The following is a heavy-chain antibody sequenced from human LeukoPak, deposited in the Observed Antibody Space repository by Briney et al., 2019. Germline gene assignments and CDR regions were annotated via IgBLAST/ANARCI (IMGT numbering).Heavy chain of an antibody. D-gene: IGHD6-6*01. CDR2: IYTSGST. CDR1: GGSISSGSYY. V-gene: IGHV4-61*02. CDR3: ARGTGQLVRY. Sequence: SETLSLTCTVSGGSISSGSYYWSWIRQPAGKGLEWIGRIYTSGSTNYNPSLKSRVTISVDTSKNQFSLKLSSVTAADTAVYYCARGTGQLVRYWGQGTLVTVSS. J-gene: IGHJ4*02.